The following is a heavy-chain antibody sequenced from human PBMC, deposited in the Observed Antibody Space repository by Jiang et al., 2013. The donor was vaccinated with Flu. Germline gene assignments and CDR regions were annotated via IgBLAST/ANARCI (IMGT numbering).Heavy chain of an antibody. Sequence: QTLSLTCAISGDSVSSSSAAWNWIRQSPSRGLEWLGRTYYRSKWCNDYALSVKSRITINPDTSKNQFSLQLNSVTPEDTAVYYCVRGGPIAVPGVDDAFDIWGQGTMVTVSS. V-gene: IGHV6-1*01. CDR1: GDSVSSSSAA. CDR2: TYYRSKWCN. D-gene: IGHD6-19*01. J-gene: IGHJ3*02. CDR3: VRGGPIAVPGVDDAFDI.